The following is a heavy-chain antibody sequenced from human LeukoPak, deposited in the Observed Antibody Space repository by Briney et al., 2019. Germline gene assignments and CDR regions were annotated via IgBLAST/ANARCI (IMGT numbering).Heavy chain of an antibody. V-gene: IGHV3-21*04. D-gene: IGHD5-12*01. CDR3: ARTPYVDWGGYDRDETHTNRNFDY. CDR2: IGSYI. Sequence: GGSLRLSCAASGLTFSSFAMSWVRQAPGKGLEWVSSIGSYIYYADSVKGRFTISRDNAKNSLYLQMNSLRAEDTAVYYCARTPYVDWGGYDRDETHTNRNFDYWGQGTLVTVSS. J-gene: IGHJ4*02. CDR1: GLTFSSFA.